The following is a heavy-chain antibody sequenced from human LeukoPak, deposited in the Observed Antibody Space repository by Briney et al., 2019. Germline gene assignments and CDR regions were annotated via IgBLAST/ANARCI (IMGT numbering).Heavy chain of an antibody. D-gene: IGHD6-19*01. CDR2: ISYDGSNK. Sequence: GGSLRLSCAASGFTFSSYAMHWVRQARGKGLEGVAVISYDGSNKYYADSVKGRFTISRDNSKNTLYLQMNSLRAEDTAVYYCARGSSGLVPALFGYWGRGTLVTVSS. CDR1: GFTFSSYA. V-gene: IGHV3-30*14. J-gene: IGHJ4*02. CDR3: ARGSSGLVPALFGY.